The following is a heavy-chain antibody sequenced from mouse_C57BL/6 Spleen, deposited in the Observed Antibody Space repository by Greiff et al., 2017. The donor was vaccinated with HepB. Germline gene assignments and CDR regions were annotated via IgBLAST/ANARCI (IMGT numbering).Heavy chain of an antibody. D-gene: IGHD1-1*01. V-gene: IGHV5-16*01. CDR1: GFTFSDYY. J-gene: IGHJ2*01. Sequence: EVKLMESEGGLVQPGSSMKLSCTASGFTFSDYYMAWVRQVPEKGLEWVANINYDGSSTYYLDSLKSRFIISRDNAKNILYLQMSSLKSEDTATYYCARAMEYYYGSSYPFDYWGQGTTLTVSS. CDR3: ARAMEYYYGSSYPFDY. CDR2: INYDGSST.